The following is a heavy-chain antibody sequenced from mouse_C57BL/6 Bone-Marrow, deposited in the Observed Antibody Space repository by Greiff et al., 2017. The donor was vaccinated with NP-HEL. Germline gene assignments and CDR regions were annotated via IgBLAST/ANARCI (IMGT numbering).Heavy chain of an antibody. CDR3: ARHPLLRHYYAMDY. D-gene: IGHD1-2*01. CDR1: GFTFSSYG. J-gene: IGHJ4*01. CDR2: ISSGGSYT. Sequence: EVNVVESGGDLVKPGGSLKLSCAASGFTFSSYGMSWVRQTPDKRLEWVATISSGGSYTYYPDSVKGRFTISRDNAKNTLYLQMSSLKSEDTAMYYCARHPLLRHYYAMDYWGQGTSVTVSS. V-gene: IGHV5-6*01.